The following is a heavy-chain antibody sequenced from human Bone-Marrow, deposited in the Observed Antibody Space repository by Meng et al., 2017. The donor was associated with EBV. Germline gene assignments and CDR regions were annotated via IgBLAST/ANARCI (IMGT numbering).Heavy chain of an antibody. CDR3: ARATGGSTGYFR. D-gene: IGHD3-9*01. V-gene: IGHV4-34*01. J-gene: IGHJ4*02. Sequence: VQLQQWVAGLLKPAETMPLTCVVTGGCLSGFSWSWIRQAPGKGLEWIGEIKHSGSTNYNPSLKNRVTISVDPSKNQFSLRLSSVTAADTAVYYCARATGGSTGYFRWGQGTLVTVSS. CDR2: IKHSGST. CDR1: GGCLSGFS.